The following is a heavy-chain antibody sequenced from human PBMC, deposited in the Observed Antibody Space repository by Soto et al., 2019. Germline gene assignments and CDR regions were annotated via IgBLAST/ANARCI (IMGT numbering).Heavy chain of an antibody. J-gene: IGHJ4*02. CDR2: IGASGAGT. CDR1: GFTFSNYA. Sequence: GGSLRLSCAGSGFTFSNYAMSWVRQAPGTGLEWVSGIGASGAGTYYADSVKGRFTISRDNSKNTLHLQMNSLRAEDTAVYYCALRKTGSYFDYWGQGALVTVSS. V-gene: IGHV3-23*01. CDR3: ALRKTGSYFDY. D-gene: IGHD1-26*01.